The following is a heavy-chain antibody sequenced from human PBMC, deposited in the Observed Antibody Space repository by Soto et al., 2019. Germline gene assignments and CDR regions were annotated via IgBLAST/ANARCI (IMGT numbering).Heavy chain of an antibody. CDR1: GFTFSSYG. D-gene: IGHD3-10*01. Sequence: GGSLRLSCAASGFTFSSYGMHWVRQAPGKRLEWVAVISYDGSNKYYADSVKGRFTISRDNSKNTLYLQMNSLRAEDTAVYYCANSRHYYGSGSYYHSDHDFDYGGQGTLVTVSS. J-gene: IGHJ4*02. V-gene: IGHV3-30*18. CDR3: ANSRHYYGSGSYYHSDHDFDY. CDR2: ISYDGSNK.